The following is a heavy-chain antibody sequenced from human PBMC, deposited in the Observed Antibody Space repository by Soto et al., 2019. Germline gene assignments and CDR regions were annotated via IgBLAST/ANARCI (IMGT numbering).Heavy chain of an antibody. CDR1: GFTFSSYW. CDR3: ATAPVTTTYYYYYGMDV. V-gene: IGHV3-7*01. CDR2: IKQDGSEK. Sequence: SLRLSCAASGFTFSSYWMSWVRQAPGKGLEWVANIKQDGSEKYYVDSVKGRFTISRDNAKNSLYLQMNSLRAEDTAVYYCATAPVTTTYYYYYGMDVWGQGTTVTVSS. D-gene: IGHD4-4*01. J-gene: IGHJ6*02.